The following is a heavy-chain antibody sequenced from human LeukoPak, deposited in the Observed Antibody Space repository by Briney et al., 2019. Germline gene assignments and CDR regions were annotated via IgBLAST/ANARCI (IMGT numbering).Heavy chain of an antibody. V-gene: IGHV3-30*02. J-gene: IGHJ6*03. CDR3: AKGNCGGDCYTYYYFYMDV. CDR1: GFTFSSYG. CDR2: IRFDGSNK. D-gene: IGHD2-21*02. Sequence: AGGSLRLSCAASGFTFSSYGMHWVRQAPGKGLEWVAFIRFDGSNKYYADSVKGRFTTSRDNSKNTLYLQMNGLRAEDTAVYYCAKGNCGGDCYTYYYFYMDVWGKGTTVTVSS.